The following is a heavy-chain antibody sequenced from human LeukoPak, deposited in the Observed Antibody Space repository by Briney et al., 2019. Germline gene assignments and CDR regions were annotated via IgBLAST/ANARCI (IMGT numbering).Heavy chain of an antibody. J-gene: IGHJ5*02. V-gene: IGHV4-39*01. Sequence: PSETLSLTCTVSGGSISSSSYYWGWIRQSPGKGLEWIVSIYYSGSTYYTPSLKSRVTISVDTSKNQFSLKRSSVTAADTAVYYCARPMYSSGWYNWFDPWGQGTLVTVSS. CDR3: ARPMYSSGWYNWFDP. D-gene: IGHD6-19*01. CDR1: GGSISSSSYY. CDR2: IYYSGST.